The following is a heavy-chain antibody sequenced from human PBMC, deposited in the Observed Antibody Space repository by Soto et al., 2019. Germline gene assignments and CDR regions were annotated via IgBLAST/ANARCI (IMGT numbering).Heavy chain of an antibody. CDR1: GYTFTGYY. D-gene: IGHD2-15*01. CDR3: ARERVYCSGGSCYLYFDY. Sequence: GASVKVSCKASGYTFTGYYMHWVRQAPGQGLEWMGWISAYNGNTNYAQKLQGRVTMTTDTSTSTAYMELRSLRSDDTAVYYCARERVYCSGGSCYLYFDYWGQGTLVTVSS. J-gene: IGHJ4*02. V-gene: IGHV1-18*04. CDR2: ISAYNGNT.